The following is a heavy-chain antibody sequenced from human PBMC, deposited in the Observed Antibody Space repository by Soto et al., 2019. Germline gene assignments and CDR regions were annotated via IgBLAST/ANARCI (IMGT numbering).Heavy chain of an antibody. CDR2: IYYSGST. CDR3: ARGGGYYYDSSGSGTPGDFDY. CDR1: GGSTSSGDYY. V-gene: IGHV4-30-4*01. J-gene: IGHJ4*02. D-gene: IGHD3-22*01. Sequence: SETLSLTCTVSGGSTSSGDYYWSWIRQPPGKGLEWIGYIYYSGSTYYNPSLKSRVTISVDTSKNQFSLKLSSVTAADTAVYYCARGGGYYYDSSGSGTPGDFDYWGQGTLVTVSS.